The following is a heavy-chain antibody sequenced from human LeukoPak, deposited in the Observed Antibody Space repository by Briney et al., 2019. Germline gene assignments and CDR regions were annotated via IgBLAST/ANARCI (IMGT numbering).Heavy chain of an antibody. V-gene: IGHV3-74*01. D-gene: IGHD3-22*01. CDR2: VNPGGSST. Sequence: GGSLRLSCAAAGFTFSSYWMHWVRQVPGKGLVWVSRVNPGGSSTAYADSVKGRFTISRDNSKNTLYLQMNSLRAEDTAVYYCAKDGGQWLPITGIDYWGQGTLVTVSS. CDR3: AKDGGQWLPITGIDY. CDR1: GFTFSSYW. J-gene: IGHJ4*02.